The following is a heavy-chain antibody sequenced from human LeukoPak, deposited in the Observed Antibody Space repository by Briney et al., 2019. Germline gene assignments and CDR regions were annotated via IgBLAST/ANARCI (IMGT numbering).Heavy chain of an antibody. V-gene: IGHV4-38-2*01. D-gene: IGHD2-2*01. Sequence: PLETLSLTCAASGYSISSGYYWGWIRQPPGKGLEWIVSIYHSGSTYYNPSLKSRVTISVDTSKNQFSLKLSSVTAADTAVYYCARRAAMGYYFDYWGQGTLVTVSS. J-gene: IGHJ4*02. CDR1: GYSISSGYY. CDR3: ARRAAMGYYFDY. CDR2: IYHSGST.